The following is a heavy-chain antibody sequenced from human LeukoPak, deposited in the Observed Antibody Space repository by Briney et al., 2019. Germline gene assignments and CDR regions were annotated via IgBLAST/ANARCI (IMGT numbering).Heavy chain of an antibody. CDR1: GGSISSYY. Sequence: SETLSLTCTVSGGSISSYYWSWIRQPPGKGLEWIGYIYYSGSTNYNPSLKSRVTISVDTSKNQFSLKLSSVTAADTAVYYCARDRGYSYGYFDYWGQGTLVTVSS. CDR2: IYYSGST. D-gene: IGHD5-18*01. V-gene: IGHV4-59*01. CDR3: ARDRGYSYGYFDY. J-gene: IGHJ4*02.